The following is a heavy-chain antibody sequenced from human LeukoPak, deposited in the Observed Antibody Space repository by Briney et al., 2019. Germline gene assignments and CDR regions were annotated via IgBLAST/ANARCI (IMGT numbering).Heavy chain of an antibody. Sequence: GGSLRLSCAASGFTFSSYSMNWVRQAPGTGLEWVSSISSSSSYIYYADSVKGRFTISRDNAKNSLYLQMNSLRAEDTAVYYCARAVGGTSSFDYWGQGTLVTVSS. D-gene: IGHD6-19*01. CDR3: ARAVGGTSSFDY. CDR2: ISSSSSYI. CDR1: GFTFSSYS. J-gene: IGHJ4*02. V-gene: IGHV3-21*01.